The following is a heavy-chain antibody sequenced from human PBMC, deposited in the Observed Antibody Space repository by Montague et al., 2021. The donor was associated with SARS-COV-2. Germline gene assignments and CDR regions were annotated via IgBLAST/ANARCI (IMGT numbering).Heavy chain of an antibody. J-gene: IGHJ6*02. V-gene: IGHV3-30*04. CDR2: ISYDGSNK. CDR3: ARGRGGGYYYGMDV. D-gene: IGHD4-23*01. CDR1: GFTFSSYA. Sequence: SLRLFCAASGFTFSSYAMHWVRQAPGKGLEWVAVISYDGSNKYYADSVKGRFTISRDNSKNTLYLQMNSLRAEDTAVYYCARGRGGGYYYGMDVWGQGTTVTVSS.